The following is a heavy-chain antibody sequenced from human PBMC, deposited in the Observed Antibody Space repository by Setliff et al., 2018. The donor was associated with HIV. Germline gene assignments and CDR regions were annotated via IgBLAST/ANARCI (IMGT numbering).Heavy chain of an antibody. CDR2: ISSSGDKT. J-gene: IGHJ4*02. CDR3: AKDWRRSFVVLP. D-gene: IGHD2-2*01. CDR1: GFNFKNYD. Sequence: GGSLRLSCVGSGFNFKNYDMNWVRQAPGKGLEWVSAISSSGDKTYYADSVKGRFAISRDNAKNMLYLQMSSLRAEDTALYYCAKDWRRSFVVLPWGQGIQVTVS. V-gene: IGHV3-23*01.